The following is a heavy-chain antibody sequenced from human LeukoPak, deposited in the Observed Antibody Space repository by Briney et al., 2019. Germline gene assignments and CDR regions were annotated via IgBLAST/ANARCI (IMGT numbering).Heavy chain of an antibody. CDR1: GYTFTSYG. Sequence: GASVKVSCKASGYTFTSYGISWVRQAPGQGLEWMGWISAYNGNTNYAQKLQGRVTMTTDTSTSTAYMELRSLRSDDTAVYYCARDQRYYGSGSYGGSDYWGQGTLVTVSS. J-gene: IGHJ4*02. V-gene: IGHV1-18*01. CDR2: ISAYNGNT. CDR3: ARDQRYYGSGSYGGSDY. D-gene: IGHD3-10*01.